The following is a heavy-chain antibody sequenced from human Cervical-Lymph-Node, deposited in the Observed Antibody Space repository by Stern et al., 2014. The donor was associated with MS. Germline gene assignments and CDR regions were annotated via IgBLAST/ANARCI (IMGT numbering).Heavy chain of an antibody. CDR3: ARQRYFDY. CDR2: IFPEDSDT. CDR1: GYIFTSNW. J-gene: IGHJ4*02. V-gene: IGHV5-51*01. Sequence: EVHLVESGAEMRKPGESLKISCQASGYIFTSNWIAWVRQMPGKGLEWMGTIFPEDSDTTYSPSFQGQVTIPADKSSSTAYLQWNNLKASDTAIYYCARQRYFDYWGQGTLVTVSS.